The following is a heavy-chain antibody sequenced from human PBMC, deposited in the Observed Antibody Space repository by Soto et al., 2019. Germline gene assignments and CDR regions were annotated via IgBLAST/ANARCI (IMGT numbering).Heavy chain of an antibody. Sequence: SVKVSCTASGYSVSAYARHWVSQAPGQRPEWMGWINTCKGNTRYSQKFQGRVTFARDTLATTVYLELSSLKSEDTAVYYCAREPNVVLRSFFDYSGEGSLVTVYS. D-gene: IGHD2-8*01. V-gene: IGHV1-3*04. CDR3: AREPNVVLRSFFDY. CDR1: GYSVSAYA. J-gene: IGHJ4*02. CDR2: INTCKGNT.